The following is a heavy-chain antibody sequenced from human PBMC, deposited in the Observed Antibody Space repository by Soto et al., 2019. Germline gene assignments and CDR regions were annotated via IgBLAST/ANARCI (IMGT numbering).Heavy chain of an antibody. CDR1: GFTFSSYA. V-gene: IGHV3-30-3*01. Sequence: QVQLVESGGGVVQPGRSLRLSCAASGFTFSSYAMHWVRQAPGKGLEWVAVISYDGSNKYYADSVKGRFTISRDNSKNTLYLQMYSLRAEDTAVYYCAREKRIAAAGLDYWGQGTLVTVSS. CDR2: ISYDGSNK. D-gene: IGHD6-13*01. J-gene: IGHJ4*02. CDR3: AREKRIAAAGLDY.